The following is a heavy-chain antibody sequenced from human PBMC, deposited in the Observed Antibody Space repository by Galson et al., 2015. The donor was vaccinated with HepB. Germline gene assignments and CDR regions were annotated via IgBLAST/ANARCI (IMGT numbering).Heavy chain of an antibody. CDR3: EREWGLEAPGWPPGK. J-gene: IGHJ4*02. D-gene: IGHD6-19*01. CDR2: ISYRGSDK. Sequence: SLRLSCAASGFTFSTYAMHWGRQAPGKGLEWVAAISYRGSDKFYADSVKGRFTISRDNSKNTLYLQMNGLRADDTAGYYCEREWGLEAPGWPPGKWGQGDLVPVSP. CDR1: GFTFSTYA. V-gene: IGHV3-30-3*01.